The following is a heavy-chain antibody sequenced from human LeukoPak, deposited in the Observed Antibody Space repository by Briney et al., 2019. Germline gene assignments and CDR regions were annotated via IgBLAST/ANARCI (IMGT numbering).Heavy chain of an antibody. CDR3: AKERGNNGGNTNGYFDY. D-gene: IGHD4-23*01. CDR2: IIYSGGTT. CDR1: GFTFSSFA. Sequence: GGSLRLSCAASGFTFSSFAMSWVRRAPGKGLEWVSVIIYSGGTTYSADSVKGRFTISRDNSKNALYLQMISLRAEDTAAYYCAKERGNNGGNTNGYFDYWGQGTLVTVSS. J-gene: IGHJ4*02. V-gene: IGHV3-23*01.